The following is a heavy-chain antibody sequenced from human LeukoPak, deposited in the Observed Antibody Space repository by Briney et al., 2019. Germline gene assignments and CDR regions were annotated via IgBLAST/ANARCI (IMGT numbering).Heavy chain of an antibody. D-gene: IGHD4-17*01. CDR3: ATIGDYYYYYGMDV. V-gene: IGHV4-39*01. J-gene: IGHJ6*02. CDR1: GGSISSSSYY. Sequence: PSETLSLTCTVSGGSISSSSYYWGWIRQPPGKGLEWIGSIYYSGNTYYSPSLKSRVTISVDTSKNQFSLKLSSVTAADTAVYYCATIGDYYYYYGMDVWGQGTTVTVSS. CDR2: IYYSGNT.